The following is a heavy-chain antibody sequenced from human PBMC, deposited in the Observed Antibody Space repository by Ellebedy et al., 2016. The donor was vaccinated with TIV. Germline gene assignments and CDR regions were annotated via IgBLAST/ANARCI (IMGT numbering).Heavy chain of an antibody. J-gene: IGHJ6*02. CDR2: IWYDGSNK. CDR1: GFTFSSYG. Sequence: GESLKISXAASGFTFSSYGMHWVRQAPGKGLEWVAVIWYDGSNKYYADSVKGRFTISRDNSKNTLYLQMNSLRAEDTAVYYCARDLVALDYYYGMDVWGQGTTVTVSS. CDR3: ARDLVALDYYYGMDV. V-gene: IGHV3-33*08. D-gene: IGHD2-15*01.